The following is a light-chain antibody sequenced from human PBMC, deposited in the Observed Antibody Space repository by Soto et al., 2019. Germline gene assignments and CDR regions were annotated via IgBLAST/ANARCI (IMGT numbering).Light chain of an antibody. CDR1: SSDVGDYNY. CDR2: DVS. J-gene: IGLJ1*01. Sequence: QSALTQPASVSGSPGQSITISCTGTSSDVGDYNYVSWYQQHPGKAPKLMIYDVSNRPSGVSNRFSGSKSGNTASLTISGLQAEDEADYYCSSYTSSSPPYVFGTGTKLTVL. CDR3: SSYTSSSPPYV. V-gene: IGLV2-14*01.